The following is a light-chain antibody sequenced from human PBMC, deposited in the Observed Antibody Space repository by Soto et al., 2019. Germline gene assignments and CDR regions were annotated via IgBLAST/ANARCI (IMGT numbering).Light chain of an antibody. CDR2: YDS. Sequence: SYELTQPPSVSVAAGKTARITCGGNNIGSKSVHWYQQKPGQAPVLVIYYDSDRPSGIPERFSGSNSGNTATLTISRVEAGDEADYYCQVWDSSSDGVVFGGGTKVTV. CDR3: QVWDSSSDGVV. V-gene: IGLV3-21*04. CDR1: NIGSKS. J-gene: IGLJ2*01.